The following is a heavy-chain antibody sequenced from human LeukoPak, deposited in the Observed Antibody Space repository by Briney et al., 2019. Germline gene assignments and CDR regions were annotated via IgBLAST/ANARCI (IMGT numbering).Heavy chain of an antibody. D-gene: IGHD6-19*01. V-gene: IGHV4-59*01. Sequence: SETLSLTCTVSGGSISTYYWSWIRQPPGKGLEWIGYIHYSGSTNYKSSLRSRVTISTDTSKNRFSLKLSSVIAADTAVYYCARSSGWNDAFDIWGQGIMVIVSS. CDR1: GGSISTYY. J-gene: IGHJ3*02. CDR3: ARSSGWNDAFDI. CDR2: IHYSGST.